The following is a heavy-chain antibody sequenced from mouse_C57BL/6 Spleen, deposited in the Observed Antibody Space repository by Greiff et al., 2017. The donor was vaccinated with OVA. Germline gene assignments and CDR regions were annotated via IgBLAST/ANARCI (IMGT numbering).Heavy chain of an antibody. CDR2: ISYDGSN. D-gene: IGHD2-4*01. CDR1: GYSITSGYY. CDR3: ARGGDYDAWFAY. Sequence: EVQLVESGPGLVKPSQSLSLTCSVTGYSITSGYYWNWIRQFPGNKLEWMGYISYDGSNNYNPSLKNRISITRDTSKNQFFLKLNSVTTEDTATYYCARGGDYDAWFAYWGQGTLVTVSA. J-gene: IGHJ3*01. V-gene: IGHV3-6*01.